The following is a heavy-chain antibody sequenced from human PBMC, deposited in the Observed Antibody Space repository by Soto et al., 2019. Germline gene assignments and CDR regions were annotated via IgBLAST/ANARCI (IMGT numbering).Heavy chain of an antibody. CDR3: ARVRGCSVTVSNYSYGMDV. CDR2: TYYRSKWYN. V-gene: IGHV6-1*01. D-gene: IGHD4-17*01. CDR1: GDSVSSNSAA. Sequence: SETLSLTCAISGDSVSSNSAAWNWIRQSPSRGLEWLGRTYYRSKWYNDYAVSVKSRITINPDTSKNQFSLQLNSVTPEGTAVYYCARVRGCSVTVSNYSYGMDVWGQGTTVTGYS. J-gene: IGHJ6*02.